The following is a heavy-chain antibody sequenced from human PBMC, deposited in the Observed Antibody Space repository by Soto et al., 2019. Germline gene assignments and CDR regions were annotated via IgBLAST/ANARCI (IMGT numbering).Heavy chain of an antibody. CDR3: ARDSQGVPAVTPGYHYFVMDV. CDR1: GFTVSNNY. V-gene: IGHV3-53*01. J-gene: IGHJ6*02. D-gene: IGHD2-2*01. Sequence: GGSVRLSCAPSGFTVSNNYMNWVRQGQGKGMEWVSIIYKVGRTYYLDTVRGRFTISRDNSNNTLYLQMNNLRVEDTAVYYCARDSQGVPAVTPGYHYFVMDVWGQGTKGTVS. CDR2: IYKVGRT.